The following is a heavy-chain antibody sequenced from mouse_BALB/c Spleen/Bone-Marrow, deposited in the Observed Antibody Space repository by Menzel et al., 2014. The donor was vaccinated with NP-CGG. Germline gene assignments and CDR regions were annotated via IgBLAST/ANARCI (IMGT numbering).Heavy chain of an antibody. CDR1: GYTFTSYT. D-gene: IGHD2-10*02. CDR2: IDPSSGYT. CDR3: AREGYGNYAY. V-gene: IGHV1-4*01. Sequence: VKLLESGAELARPGASVKMSCKASGYTFTSYTMHWVKQRPGQGLEWIGYIDPSSGYTNYNQKFKDKATLTADKSSSTAYMQLSSLTSEGSAVYYCAREGYGNYAYWGQGTLVTVSA. J-gene: IGHJ3*01.